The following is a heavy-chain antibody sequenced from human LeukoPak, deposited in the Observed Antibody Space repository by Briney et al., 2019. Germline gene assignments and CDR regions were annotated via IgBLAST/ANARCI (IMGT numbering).Heavy chain of an antibody. J-gene: IGHJ5*02. CDR1: GGSISSYY. CDR2: IYHSGST. V-gene: IGHV4-59*12. D-gene: IGHD4-11*01. Sequence: SETLSLTCTVSGGSISSYYWSWIRQPPGKRLEWIGYIYHSGSTNYNSSLKSRVTISVDTSKNQFSLKLSSVTAADTAVYYCARELYTNHDLLWFDPWGQGTLVTVSS. CDR3: ARELYTNHDLLWFDP.